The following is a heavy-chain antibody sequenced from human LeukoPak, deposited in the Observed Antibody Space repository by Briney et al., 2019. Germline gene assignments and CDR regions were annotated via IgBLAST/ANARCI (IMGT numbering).Heavy chain of an antibody. CDR3: ARDKLLYYGSGSYSYYFDY. Sequence: SETLSLTCTVSGDSISSSNYYWGWIRQPPGKGLEWIGSIYYSGSTYYNPSLKSRVTMSVDTSKNQFSLKLSSVTAADTAVYYCARDKLLYYGSGSYSYYFDYWGQGTLVTVSS. CDR1: GDSISSSNYY. CDR2: IYYSGST. V-gene: IGHV4-39*07. D-gene: IGHD3-10*01. J-gene: IGHJ4*02.